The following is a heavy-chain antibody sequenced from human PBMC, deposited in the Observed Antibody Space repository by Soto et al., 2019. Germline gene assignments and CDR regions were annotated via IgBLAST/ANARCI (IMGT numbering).Heavy chain of an antibody. V-gene: IGHV4-34*01. J-gene: IGHJ4*02. Sequence: SETLSLTCAVYGGSFSGYYWSWIRQPPGKGLEWIGEINHSGSTNYDPSLKSRVTMSVDTSKNQFSLKLSSVTAADTAVYYCASTTAMARGYFDYWGQGTLVTVSS. D-gene: IGHD5-18*01. CDR3: ASTTAMARGYFDY. CDR1: GGSFSGYY. CDR2: INHSGST.